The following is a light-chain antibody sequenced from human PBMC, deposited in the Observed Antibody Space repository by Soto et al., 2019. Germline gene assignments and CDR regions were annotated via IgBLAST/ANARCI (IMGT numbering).Light chain of an antibody. J-gene: IGKJ2*01. V-gene: IGKV3-20*01. CDR2: GAS. CDR1: QSVSSSY. Sequence: EIVLTQSPGTLSLSPGERATLSCRASQSVSSSYLAGYQQKPGQAPRLLIYGASSRDTGIPDRFSGSGSGTDFTLITRSLEPADFAVYYCQQYGSSPPYTFGEGTKLEIK. CDR3: QQYGSSPPYT.